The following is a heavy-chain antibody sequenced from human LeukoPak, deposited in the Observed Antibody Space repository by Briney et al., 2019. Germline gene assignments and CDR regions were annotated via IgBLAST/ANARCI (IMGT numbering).Heavy chain of an antibody. D-gene: IGHD2-8*02. CDR1: GGSISSRGYY. Sequence: PSETLSLTCTVSGGSISSRGYYWAWMRQPPGKGLEWIGSISHSGSTYYNPSLKSRVNIAADTSKNQCSLKLNSVTAADTAVHYCARQGAGGSDYWGQGPLVTVSS. CDR2: ISHSGST. J-gene: IGHJ4*02. CDR3: ARQGAGGSDY. V-gene: IGHV4-39*01.